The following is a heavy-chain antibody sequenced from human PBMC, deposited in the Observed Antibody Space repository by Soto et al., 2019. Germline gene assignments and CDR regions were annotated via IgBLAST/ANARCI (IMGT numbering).Heavy chain of an antibody. CDR1: GGSFSDYY. D-gene: IGHD3-3*01. J-gene: IGHJ4*02. CDR2: IIHSGST. CDR3: ARGRAHFGVVIPIYDY. Sequence: SETLSLTCAVYGGSFSDYYWSWIRRPPGKGLEWIGEIIHSGSTNSNPSLKSRVTISVDTSKNHFSLKLSSVTAADTAVYYCARGRAHFGVVIPIYDYWGPGALVTVSS. V-gene: IGHV4-34*01.